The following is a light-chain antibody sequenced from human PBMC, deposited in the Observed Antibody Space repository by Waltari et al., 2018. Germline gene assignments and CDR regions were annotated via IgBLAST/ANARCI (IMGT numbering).Light chain of an antibody. CDR1: QTVSGRY. V-gene: IGKV3-20*01. J-gene: IGKJ1*01. CDR2: GES. Sequence: EIVLTQSPCTMSLSPGERVTLSCTASQTVSGRYLAWCQQKPGQAPRLLIYGESNRSNGIPDRFSGSGSGRDFTLTISRLEPEDSAVYYCQQYVSALWTFGQGTKVEIK. CDR3: QQYVSALWT.